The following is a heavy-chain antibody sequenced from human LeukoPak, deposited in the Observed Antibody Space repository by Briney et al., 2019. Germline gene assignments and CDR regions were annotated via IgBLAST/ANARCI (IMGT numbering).Heavy chain of an antibody. J-gene: IGHJ4*02. CDR1: GFTFSSYA. Sequence: GGSLRLSCAGSGFTFSSYAMSWVRQAPGKGLEWVSAISGSGGSTYYADPVKGRFTISRDNSKNTLYLQMNSLRAEDTAVYYCAKGGQWELLPFDYWGQGTLVTVSS. CDR3: AKGGQWELLPFDY. CDR2: ISGSGGST. D-gene: IGHD1-26*01. V-gene: IGHV3-23*01.